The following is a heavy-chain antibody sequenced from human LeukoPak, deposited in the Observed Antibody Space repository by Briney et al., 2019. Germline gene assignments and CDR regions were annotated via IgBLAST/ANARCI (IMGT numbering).Heavy chain of an antibody. CDR1: GFTFSSYA. D-gene: IGHD4-17*01. V-gene: IGHV3-23*01. CDR3: AKDSRVDNYGDYGFH. J-gene: IGHJ4*02. Sequence: PGGSLRLSCAASGFTFSSYAMSWVRQAPGKGLEWVSAISGSGGSTYYADSVKGRFTISRDNSKNTLYLQMNSLRAEDTAVYYCAKDSRVDNYGDYGFHWGQGTLVTVSS. CDR2: ISGSGGST.